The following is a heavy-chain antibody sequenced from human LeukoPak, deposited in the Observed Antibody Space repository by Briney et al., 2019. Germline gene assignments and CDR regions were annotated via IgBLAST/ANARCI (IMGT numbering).Heavy chain of an antibody. D-gene: IGHD3-3*01. Sequence: PSETLSLTCTVSGGSISSYYWSWIRRPPGKGLEWIGYIDYSGSTNYNPSLKSRVTISVDTSKNQFSLKLSSVTAADTAVYYYARDRALESGKYYFDYWGQGTLVTVSS. J-gene: IGHJ4*02. CDR2: IDYSGST. CDR3: ARDRALESGKYYFDY. V-gene: IGHV4-59*01. CDR1: GGSISSYY.